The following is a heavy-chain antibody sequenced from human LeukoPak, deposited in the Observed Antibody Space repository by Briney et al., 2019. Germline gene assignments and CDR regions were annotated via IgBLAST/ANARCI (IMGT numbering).Heavy chain of an antibody. CDR3: AREEDYGDRPPLPTD. CDR2: INPNSGGT. Sequence: GASVKVSCKASGYTFTGYYMHWVRQAPGQGLEWMGWINPNSGGTNYAQKFQGRVTMTRDTSISTAYMELSRLRSDDTAVYYCAREEDYGDRPPLPTDWGQGTLVTVSS. D-gene: IGHD4-17*01. CDR1: GYTFTGYY. J-gene: IGHJ4*02. V-gene: IGHV1-2*02.